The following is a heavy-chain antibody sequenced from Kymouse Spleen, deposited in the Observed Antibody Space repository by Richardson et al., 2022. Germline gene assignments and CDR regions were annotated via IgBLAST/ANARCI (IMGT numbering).Heavy chain of an antibody. D-gene: IGHD3-22*01. V-gene: IGHV4-39*01. CDR3: ARQRYDSSGYYFWYFDL. CDR1: GGSISSSSYY. Sequence: QLQLQESGPGLVKPSETLSLTCTVSGGSISSSSYYWGWIRQPPGKGLEWIGSIYYSGSTYYNPSLKSRVTISVDTSKNQFSLKLSSVTAADTAVYYCARQRYDSSGYYFWYFDLWGRGTLVTVSS. J-gene: IGHJ2*01. CDR2: IYYSGST.